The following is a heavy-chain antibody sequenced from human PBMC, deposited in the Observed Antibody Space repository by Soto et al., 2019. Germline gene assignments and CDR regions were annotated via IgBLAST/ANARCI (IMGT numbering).Heavy chain of an antibody. Sequence: QVQLQESGPGLVKPSETLSLTCTVSGGSISSYYWSWIRQPPGKGLEWIGYIYYSGSTNYNPSLKSRVTMSVDTSKHQFSLKLSSVTAAATAVYYCARDHSDSSGTYDAFDIWGQGPMVTVSS. CDR1: GGSISSYY. CDR3: ARDHSDSSGTYDAFDI. CDR2: IYYSGST. V-gene: IGHV4-59*01. D-gene: IGHD3-22*01. J-gene: IGHJ3*02.